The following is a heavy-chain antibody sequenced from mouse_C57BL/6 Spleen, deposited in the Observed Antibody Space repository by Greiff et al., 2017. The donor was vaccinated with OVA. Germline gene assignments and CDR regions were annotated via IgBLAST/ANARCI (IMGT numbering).Heavy chain of an antibody. CDR2: IGYDGSN. Sequence: EVQLQESGPGLVKPSQSLSLTCSVTGYSITSGYYWNWIRQFPGNKLEWMGYIGYDGSNNYNPSLKNRISITRDTSKNQFFLKLNSVTTEDTATYYCARERGDYYGSSYYAMDYWGQGTSVTVSS. J-gene: IGHJ4*01. CDR3: ARERGDYYGSSYYAMDY. D-gene: IGHD1-1*01. V-gene: IGHV3-6*01. CDR1: GYSITSGYY.